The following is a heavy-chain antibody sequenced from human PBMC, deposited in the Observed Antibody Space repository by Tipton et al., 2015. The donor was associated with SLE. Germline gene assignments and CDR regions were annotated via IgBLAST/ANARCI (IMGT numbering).Heavy chain of an antibody. CDR2: VFNAGAT. CDR3: AGASWNYGFFDY. J-gene: IGHJ4*02. D-gene: IGHD1-7*01. CDR1: GFSVRSNY. Sequence: SLRLSCAASGFSVRSNYVSWIRQAPGKGLEWVSVVFNAGATYYADSVKGRFTMSRDNSMNTLSLQMNSLRAEDTAVYYCAGASWNYGFFDYLGQGTLVTVSS. V-gene: IGHV3-53*01.